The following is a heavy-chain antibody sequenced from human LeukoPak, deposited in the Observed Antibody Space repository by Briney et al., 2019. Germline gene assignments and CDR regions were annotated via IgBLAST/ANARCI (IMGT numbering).Heavy chain of an antibody. CDR3: ARHGSGWSFDY. V-gene: IGHV4-59*01. CDR1: GGSTSTYY. CDR2: IYNSGST. J-gene: IGHJ4*02. Sequence: PSETLSLTCKVSGGSTSTYYWSWFRQPPGRGVEWIGYIYNSGSTTYNPSLKSRVTISVDTSKNQFSLNLTSVTATDTAVYYCARHGSGWSFDYWGQGALVTVSS. D-gene: IGHD6-19*01.